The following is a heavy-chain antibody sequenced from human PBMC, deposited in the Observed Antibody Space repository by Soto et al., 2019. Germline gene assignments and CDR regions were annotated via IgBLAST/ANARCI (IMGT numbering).Heavy chain of an antibody. CDR3: IEGLITAGAQPFEY. J-gene: IGHJ4*01. CDR1: VFLFGDTP. V-gene: IGHV3-15*07. D-gene: IGHD6-13*01. Sequence: EVQLVQSGGGLVKPGGSLGLSCAASVFLFGDTPMNWVSQAPGQGLEWVGRLRSKSDGGTTDLAAAVRGRFTISRDASTNTLHLQMDSLTIEDTADYYCIEGLITAGAQPFEYWCQGTLVTVSS. CDR2: LRSKSDGGTT.